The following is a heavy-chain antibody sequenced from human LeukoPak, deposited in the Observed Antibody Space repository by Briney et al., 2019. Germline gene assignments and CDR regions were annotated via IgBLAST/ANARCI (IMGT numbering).Heavy chain of an antibody. CDR2: ISGSGGST. CDR1: GFPFSNYG. D-gene: IGHD2-2*02. V-gene: IGHV3-23*01. Sequence: PGGSLRLSCAASGFPFSNYGMNWVRQAPGKGLEWVSAISGSGGSTYYADSVKGRFTISRDNSKNTLYLQMNSLRAEDTAVYYCAKVTDRQLLYDYWGQGTLVTVSS. J-gene: IGHJ4*02. CDR3: AKVTDRQLLYDY.